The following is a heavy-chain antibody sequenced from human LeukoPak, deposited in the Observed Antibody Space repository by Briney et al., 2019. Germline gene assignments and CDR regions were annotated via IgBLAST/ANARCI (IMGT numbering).Heavy chain of an antibody. CDR3: VRLGYSSSSTGYYYYMDV. J-gene: IGHJ6*03. V-gene: IGHV4-4*07. CDR1: GGSISSSY. D-gene: IGHD6-6*01. CDR2: IYTSGTT. Sequence: PSETLSLTCTVSGGSISSSYWSWIRQPAGRGLEWIGRIYTSGTTSYNPSLKSRVSISADKSKNQLSLKVSSVTAADTAVYYCVRLGYSSSSTGYYYYMDVWGKGTTVTVSS.